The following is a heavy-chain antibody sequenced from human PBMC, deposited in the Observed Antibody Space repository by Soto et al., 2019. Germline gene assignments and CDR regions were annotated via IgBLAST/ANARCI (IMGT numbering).Heavy chain of an antibody. J-gene: IGHJ6*02. Sequence: SQTLSLTCAISGDSVSSNSAAWNWIRQSPSRGLEWLGRTYYRSKWYNDYAVSVKSRITINPDTSKNQFSLQLNSVTPEDTAVYYCARGTGGSSLFSNYYYYGMDVWGQGTTVTV. V-gene: IGHV6-1*01. D-gene: IGHD6-6*01. CDR3: ARGTGGSSLFSNYYYYGMDV. CDR2: TYYRSKWYN. CDR1: GDSVSSNSAA.